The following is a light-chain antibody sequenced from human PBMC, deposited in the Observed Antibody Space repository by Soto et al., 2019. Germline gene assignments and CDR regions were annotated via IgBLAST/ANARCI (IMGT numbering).Light chain of an antibody. J-gene: IGKJ2*01. CDR1: QSVSSSY. CDR3: QQYGSSLCRT. Sequence: EIVLTQSPGTLSLSPGERATLSCRASQSVSSSYLAWYQQKPGQAPRLLIYGASSRATGIPDRLSGSGSGTDFTLTISRLEPEDFAVYYCQQYGSSLCRTFGQGTKLEIK. V-gene: IGKV3-20*01. CDR2: GAS.